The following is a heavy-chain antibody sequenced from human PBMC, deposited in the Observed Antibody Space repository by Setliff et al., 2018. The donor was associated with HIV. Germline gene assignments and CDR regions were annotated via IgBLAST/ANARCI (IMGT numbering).Heavy chain of an antibody. J-gene: IGHJ4*02. V-gene: IGHV4-38-2*01. CDR3: ASPASGGSSGQYHY. Sequence: PSETLSLTCAVSGYSISSGYYWGWIRQPPGRGLEWIGNIFYSGSIYSNPSLKSRINLSIDTSKNQFSLKLTSVTAADTAVYYCASPASGGSSGQYHYWGQGTLVTVSS. D-gene: IGHD6-19*01. CDR1: GYSISSGYY. CDR2: IFYSGSI.